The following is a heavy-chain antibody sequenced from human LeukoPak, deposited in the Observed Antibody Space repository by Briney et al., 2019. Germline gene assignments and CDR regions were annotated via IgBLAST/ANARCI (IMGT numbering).Heavy chain of an antibody. CDR1: GGSISSYY. CDR2: IYYSGST. D-gene: IGHD2-15*01. CDR3: ARLREVVVAATARGWFDP. V-gene: IGHV4-59*08. J-gene: IGHJ5*02. Sequence: SETLSLTCTVSGGSISSYYWSWIRQPPGKGLEWIGYIYYSGSTNYNPSLKSRVTISVDTSKNQFSLKLSSVTAADTAVYYCARLREVVVAATARGWFDPWGQGTLVTVSS.